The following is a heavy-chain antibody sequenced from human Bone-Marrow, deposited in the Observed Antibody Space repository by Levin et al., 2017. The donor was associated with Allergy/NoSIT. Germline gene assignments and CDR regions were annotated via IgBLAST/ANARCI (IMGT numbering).Heavy chain of an antibody. CDR1: GFTFSTFG. D-gene: IGHD3-3*01. CDR3: ARGPYYDFWSGYPDVPGMDV. V-gene: IGHV3-33*01. Sequence: GGSLRLSCAASGFTFSTFGMHWVRRAPDKGLEWVAIIWYEGSNRNYADSLRGRFTISRDNSKNTLYLQMNSLRAEDTAVYYCARGPYYDFWSGYPDVPGMDVWGQGTTVTVSS. CDR2: IWYEGSNR. J-gene: IGHJ6*02.